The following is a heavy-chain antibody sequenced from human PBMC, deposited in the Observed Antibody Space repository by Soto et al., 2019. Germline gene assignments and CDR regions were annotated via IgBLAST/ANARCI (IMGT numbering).Heavy chain of an antibody. J-gene: IGHJ6*02. D-gene: IGHD6-13*01. V-gene: IGHV1-2*02. CDR2: INPNSGGT. Sequence: DSVKVSCKASGYTFTGYYMHWVRQAPGQGLEWMGWINPNSGGTNYAQKFQGRVTMTRDTSISTAYMELSRLRSDDTAVYYCATNGVAAGHYHHYGTHFWCQGTTVTRSS. CDR3: ATNGVAAGHYHHYGTHF. CDR1: GYTFTGYY.